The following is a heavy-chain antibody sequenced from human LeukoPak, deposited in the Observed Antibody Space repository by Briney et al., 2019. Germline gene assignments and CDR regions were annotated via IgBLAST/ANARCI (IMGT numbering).Heavy chain of an antibody. D-gene: IGHD3-3*01. CDR3: ARVGPLHDFWSGYYEAVTYYMDV. CDR2: IIPTFGTA. J-gene: IGHJ6*03. Sequence: ASVKVSCKASGGTFSSYAISWVRQAPGQGLEWMGGIIPTFGTANYAQKFQGRVTITTDESTSTAYMELSSLRSEDTAVYYCARVGPLHDFWSGYYEAVTYYMDVWGKGTTVTVSS. V-gene: IGHV1-69*05. CDR1: GGTFSSYA.